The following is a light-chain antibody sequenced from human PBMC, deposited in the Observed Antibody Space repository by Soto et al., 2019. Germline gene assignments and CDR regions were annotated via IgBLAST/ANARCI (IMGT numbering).Light chain of an antibody. V-gene: IGLV2-8*01. Sequence: QSALTQPPSASGSPGQSGTISCTGTSSDVGGYSFVSWYQHHAGKAPKLIIYDVTKRPSGVSDRFSGSQFGNTAFLTVSGLQAEDEADYFCSSYAGANFYVFGTGTKLTVL. CDR1: SSDVGGYSF. J-gene: IGLJ1*01. CDR3: SSYAGANFYV. CDR2: DVT.